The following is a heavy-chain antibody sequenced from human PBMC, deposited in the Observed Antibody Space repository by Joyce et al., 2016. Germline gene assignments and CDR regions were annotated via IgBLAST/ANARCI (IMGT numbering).Heavy chain of an antibody. Sequence: EVQLVESGGGLFKPGGSLRLSCAASGFTFSSYSMSRVRQAPGKGLEWVSSLSSSSSYIKNTDSVKGRFTISRDNAKNSLYLQMNSLRVEDTAVYYCARSSYTNGIFDYWGQGTLVTVSS. CDR1: GFTFSSYS. D-gene: IGHD2-8*01. J-gene: IGHJ4*02. CDR3: ARSSYTNGIFDY. V-gene: IGHV3-21*01. CDR2: LSSSSSYI.